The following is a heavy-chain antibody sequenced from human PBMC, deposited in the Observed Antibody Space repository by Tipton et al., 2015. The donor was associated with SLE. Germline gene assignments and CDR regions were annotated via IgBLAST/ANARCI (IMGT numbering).Heavy chain of an antibody. CDR2: IYHNGGT. J-gene: IGHJ4*02. V-gene: IGHV4-4*02. Sequence: TLSLTCAVSGGSISTSNWWTWVRQPPGKGLEWIAEIYHNGGTYYNPSLKSRVTISVDTSKNQFSLKLSSVTAADTAVYYCASWYSSSWYYFDYWGQGTLVTVSS. CDR3: ASWYSSSWYYFDY. D-gene: IGHD6-13*01. CDR1: GGSISTSNW.